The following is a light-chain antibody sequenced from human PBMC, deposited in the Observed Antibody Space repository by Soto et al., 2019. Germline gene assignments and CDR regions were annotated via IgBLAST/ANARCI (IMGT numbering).Light chain of an antibody. V-gene: IGKV1-12*01. Sequence: DIQMTQSPSSVSASVGDSVTITCRASQGVSDWVAWYQQKPGEAPKLLIYGSSSLLSGVPSRFSGTRSGTDFTLTISRLEPEDFAVYYCQQYGSSPLTFGGGTKVDIK. CDR2: GSS. CDR1: QGVSDW. J-gene: IGKJ4*01. CDR3: QQYGSSPLT.